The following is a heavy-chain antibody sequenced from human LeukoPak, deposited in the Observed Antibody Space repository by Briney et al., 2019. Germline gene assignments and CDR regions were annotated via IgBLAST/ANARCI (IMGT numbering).Heavy chain of an antibody. V-gene: IGHV3-30-3*01. J-gene: IGHJ4*02. CDR1: GFTFSSYA. CDR3: ARDGYSSGWYADY. Sequence: GGSLRLSCAASGFTFSSYAMHWVRQAPGKGLEWVAVISYDGSNKYYADSVKGRFTISRDNSKNTLYLQMNSLRAEDTAVYYCARDGYSSGWYADYWGQGTLVTVSS. D-gene: IGHD6-19*01. CDR2: ISYDGSNK.